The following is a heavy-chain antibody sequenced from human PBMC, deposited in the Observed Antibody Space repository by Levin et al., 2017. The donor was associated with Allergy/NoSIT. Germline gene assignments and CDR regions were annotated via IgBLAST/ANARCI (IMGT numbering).Heavy chain of an antibody. Sequence: GESLKISCAASGFSFDNFVINWVRQSPGKGLEWVSAINSGGTTYYSDSVKGRFTISRENSMNTVFLQMDSLRVEDTAIYHCAKDNTGWGAFDIWGQGTLVTVSS. V-gene: IGHV3-23*01. D-gene: IGHD3-16*01. CDR1: GFSFDNFV. CDR2: INSGGTT. CDR3: AKDNTGWGAFDI. J-gene: IGHJ3*02.